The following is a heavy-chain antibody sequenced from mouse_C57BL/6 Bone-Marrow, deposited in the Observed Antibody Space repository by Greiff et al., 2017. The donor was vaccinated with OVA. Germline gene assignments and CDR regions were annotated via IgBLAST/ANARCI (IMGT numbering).Heavy chain of an antibody. Sequence: EVQRVESGGGLVQPGGSLKLSCAASGFTFSDYYMYWVRQTPEKRLEWVAYISNGGGSTYYPDTVTGRFTISRDNAKNTLYLQMSRLKSEDTAMYYCARQGSTTVCAMDYWGQGTSVTVSS. CDR2: ISNGGGST. CDR1: GFTFSDYY. D-gene: IGHD1-1*01. J-gene: IGHJ4*01. V-gene: IGHV5-12*01. CDR3: ARQGSTTVCAMDY.